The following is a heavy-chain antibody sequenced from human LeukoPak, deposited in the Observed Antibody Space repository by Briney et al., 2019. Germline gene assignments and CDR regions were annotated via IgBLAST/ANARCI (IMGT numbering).Heavy chain of an antibody. V-gene: IGHV3-21*01. CDR1: GFTFSNAW. J-gene: IGHJ4*02. D-gene: IGHD6-19*01. Sequence: PGGSLRLSCAASGFTFSNAWMSWVRQAPGKGLEWVSSISSSSSYIYYADSVKGRFTISRDNAKNSLYLQMNSLRAEDTAVYYCARRKVHSSGWSDYWGQGTLVTVSS. CDR3: ARRKVHSSGWSDY. CDR2: ISSSSSYI.